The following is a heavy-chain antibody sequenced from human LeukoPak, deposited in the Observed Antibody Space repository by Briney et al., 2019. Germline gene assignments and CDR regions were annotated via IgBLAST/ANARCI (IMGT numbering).Heavy chain of an antibody. Sequence: SETLSLTCAVYGGSFSGYYWSWIRQPPGKGLEWIGEINHSGSTNYNPSLKSRVTISVDTSKNQFSLKLSSVTAADTAVYYCANYYDSSGYPNDAFDIWGQGTMVTVSS. D-gene: IGHD3-22*01. V-gene: IGHV4-34*01. CDR2: INHSGST. CDR3: ANYYDSSGYPNDAFDI. CDR1: GGSFSGYY. J-gene: IGHJ3*02.